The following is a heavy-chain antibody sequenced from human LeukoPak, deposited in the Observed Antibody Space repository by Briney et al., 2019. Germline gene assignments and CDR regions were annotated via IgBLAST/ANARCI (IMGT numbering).Heavy chain of an antibody. CDR3: AREGNYGDAYFDY. CDR2: IYTSGST. CDR1: GGSISSGSYY. V-gene: IGHV4-61*02. D-gene: IGHD4-17*01. Sequence: SQTLSLTCTVSGGSISSGSYYWSWIRQPAGKGLEWIGRIYTSGSTNYNPSLKSRVTMSVDTSKNQFSLKLSSVTAADTAVYYCAREGNYGDAYFDYWGQGTLVTVSS. J-gene: IGHJ4*02.